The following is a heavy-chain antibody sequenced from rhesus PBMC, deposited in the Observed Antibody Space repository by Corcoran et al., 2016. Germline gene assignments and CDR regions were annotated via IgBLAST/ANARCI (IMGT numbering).Heavy chain of an antibody. CDR3: TGDKSGGFDY. J-gene: IGHJ4*01. CDR1: GYSFTTHY. V-gene: IGHV1-180*01. CDR2: PPHKHGNK. Sequence: QVQLVQSGGEIKQPGASVKLSCKASGYSFTTHYIHWVRQAPGQGLEWIGQPPHKHGNKPNEPHFQGRVNITTDTYTSTANMALSSLRSEDTAVYYCTGDKSGGFDYWGQGVLVTVSS.